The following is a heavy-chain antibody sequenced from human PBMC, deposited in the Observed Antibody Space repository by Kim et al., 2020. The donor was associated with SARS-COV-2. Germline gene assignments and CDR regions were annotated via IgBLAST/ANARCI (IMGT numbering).Heavy chain of an antibody. CDR1: GYTFTSYD. CDR3: ARGRRGSGSYYNDPPGGRGDV. Sequence: ASVKVSCKASGYTFTSYDINWVRQATGQGLEWMGWMNPNSGNTGYAQKFQGRVTMTRNTSISTAYMELSSLRSEDTAVYYCARGRRGSGSYYNDPPGGRGDVWGKGTTVTVSS. V-gene: IGHV1-8*01. J-gene: IGHJ6*04. D-gene: IGHD1-26*01. CDR2: MNPNSGNT.